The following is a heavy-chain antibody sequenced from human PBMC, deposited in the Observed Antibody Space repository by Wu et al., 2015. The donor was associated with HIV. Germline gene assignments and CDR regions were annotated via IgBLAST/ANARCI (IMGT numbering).Heavy chain of an antibody. CDR3: ARGDRFYAILTGYSKNWFDP. CDR2: INANSGRT. V-gene: IGHV1-2*02. J-gene: IGHJ5*02. D-gene: IGHD3-9*01. Sequence: QVQLVQSGAEMKKPGASVKVSCTASGYTFTDYNVHWVRQVPGQGLQWMGNINANSGRTNYAENFQGRVAMTRDTSVNTVYLKLETLTSDDTALYFCARGDRFYAILTGYSKNWFDPWGQGTLVSVSS. CDR1: GYTFTDYN.